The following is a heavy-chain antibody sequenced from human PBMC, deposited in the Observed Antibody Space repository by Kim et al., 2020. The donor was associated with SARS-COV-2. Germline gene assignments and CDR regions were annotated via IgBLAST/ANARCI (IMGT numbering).Heavy chain of an antibody. CDR2: ISWNSGSI. CDR3: ATADTAMVTSYFDY. CDR1: GFTFDDYA. J-gene: IGHJ4*02. D-gene: IGHD5-18*01. Sequence: GGSLRLSCAASGFTFDDYAMHWVRQAPGKGLEWVSGISWNSGSIGYADSVKGRFTISRDNAKNSLYLQMNSLRAEDTALYYCATADTAMVTSYFDYWGQGTLVTVSS. V-gene: IGHV3-9*01.